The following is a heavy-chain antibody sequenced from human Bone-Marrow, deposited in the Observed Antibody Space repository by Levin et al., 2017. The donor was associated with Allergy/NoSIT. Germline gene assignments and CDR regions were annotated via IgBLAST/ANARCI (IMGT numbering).Heavy chain of an antibody. CDR1: RGSISSGEYY. CDR3: ATKPFNSAANEGFDF. D-gene: IGHD2/OR15-2a*01. Sequence: SQTLSLTCSVSRGSISSGEYYWSWLRQPPGKGLEWIGYIYHSGNTYYNPALNSRVSISVDTSKNQFSLSLHSVTAADTAFYYCATKPFNSAANEGFDFWGQGTLVTVSS. V-gene: IGHV4-30-4*01. J-gene: IGHJ4*02. CDR2: IYHSGNT.